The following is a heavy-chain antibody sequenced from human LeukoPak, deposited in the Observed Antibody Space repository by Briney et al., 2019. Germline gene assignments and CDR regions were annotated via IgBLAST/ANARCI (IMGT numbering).Heavy chain of an antibody. Sequence: GASVKVSCKASGGTFSSYAISWVRQAPGQGLEWMGGIIPIFGTANYAQKFQGRVTITADKSTSTAYMELSSLRSEDTAVYYCARAAQAFGELSIDYWGQGTLVTVSS. CDR3: ARAAQAFGELSIDY. J-gene: IGHJ4*02. CDR2: IIPIFGTA. V-gene: IGHV1-69*06. D-gene: IGHD3-10*01. CDR1: GGTFSSYA.